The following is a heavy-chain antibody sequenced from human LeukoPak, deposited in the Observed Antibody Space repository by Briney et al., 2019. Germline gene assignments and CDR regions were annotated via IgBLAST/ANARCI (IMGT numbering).Heavy chain of an antibody. Sequence: PGGSLRLSCAASGFTVSSNYMNWVRQAPGKGLEWVSMIYPDGNTFYTNSVKGRFTISRDNSKNTLDLQMSSLRAEDTAVYYCARGLYGDYYYYGMDVWGQGTTVTVSS. CDR2: IYPDGNT. D-gene: IGHD4-17*01. V-gene: IGHV3-66*01. CDR1: GFTVSSNY. CDR3: ARGLYGDYYYYGMDV. J-gene: IGHJ6*02.